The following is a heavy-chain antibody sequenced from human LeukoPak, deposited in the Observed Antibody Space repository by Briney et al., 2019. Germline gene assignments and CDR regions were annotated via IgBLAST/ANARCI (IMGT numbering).Heavy chain of an antibody. CDR1: GFTFSSYA. D-gene: IGHD6-19*01. Sequence: PGGSLRLSCAASGFTFSSYAMSWVRQAPGKGLEWVSAIGGSGGSTYYADSVKGRFTISRDNSKNTLYLQMNSLRAEDTAVYYCATPGLYSSGWEYYFDYWGQGTLVTVSS. CDR2: IGGSGGST. V-gene: IGHV3-23*01. CDR3: ATPGLYSSGWEYYFDY. J-gene: IGHJ4*02.